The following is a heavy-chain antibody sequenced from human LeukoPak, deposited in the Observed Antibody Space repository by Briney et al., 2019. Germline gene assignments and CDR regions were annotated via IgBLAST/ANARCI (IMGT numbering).Heavy chain of an antibody. CDR1: GFTFSSYA. D-gene: IGHD3-3*01. V-gene: IGHV3-23*01. CDR2: ISGSGGST. CDR3: AKVFGRVGTFDY. Sequence: GGSLRLSCAASGFTFSSYAMSWVRQAPGKGLEWVSAISGSGGSTYYADPVKGRFTISRDNSKNTLYLQMNSLRAEDTAVYYCAKVFGRVGTFDYWGQGTLVTVSS. J-gene: IGHJ4*02.